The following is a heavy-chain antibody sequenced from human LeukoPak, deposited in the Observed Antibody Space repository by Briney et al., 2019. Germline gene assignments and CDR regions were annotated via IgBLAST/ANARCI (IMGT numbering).Heavy chain of an antibody. CDR2: IIPIFGTA. CDR3: ARDGGATTYYYYYMDV. Sequence: AASVKVSCKASGGTFSSYAISWVRQAPGQGLEWMGGIIPIFGTANYAQKFQGRVTITADESTSTAYMELSSLRSEDTAVYYCARDGGATTYYYYYMDVWGKGTTVTVSS. J-gene: IGHJ6*03. V-gene: IGHV1-69*13. CDR1: GGTFSSYA. D-gene: IGHD1-26*01.